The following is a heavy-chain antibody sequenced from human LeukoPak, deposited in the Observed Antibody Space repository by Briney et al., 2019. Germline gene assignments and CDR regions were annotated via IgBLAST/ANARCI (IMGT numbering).Heavy chain of an antibody. V-gene: IGHV3-7*01. CDR2: IKQEGSEK. CDR1: VFTFSSYW. Sequence: PGGSLRLSCAASVFTFSSYWMSWVRQAPGKGLEWVANIKQEGSEKYYVDSVKGRFTISRDNAKNSLYLQMNSLRAEDTAVYYCASHYSNPHIGPIYYFDYWGQGTLVTVSS. J-gene: IGHJ4*02. D-gene: IGHD4-11*01. CDR3: ASHYSNPHIGPIYYFDY.